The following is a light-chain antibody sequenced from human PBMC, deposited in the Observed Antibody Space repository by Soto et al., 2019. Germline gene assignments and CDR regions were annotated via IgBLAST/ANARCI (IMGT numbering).Light chain of an antibody. V-gene: IGKV3-11*01. CDR1: QSVSSY. CDR3: QQRDDWVS. Sequence: EIVLTQSPATLSLSPGERAALSCRASQSVSSYLAWYQQKPGQAPRLLIYDASNRATGIPARFSGSGSGTDFTLTISSLEPEDFAVYYCQQRDDWVSFGGGTKVDIK. J-gene: IGKJ4*01. CDR2: DAS.